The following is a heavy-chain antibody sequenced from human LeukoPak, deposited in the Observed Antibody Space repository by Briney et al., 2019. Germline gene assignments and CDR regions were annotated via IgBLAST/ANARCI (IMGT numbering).Heavy chain of an antibody. CDR1: GFTFSGSA. CDR2: IRSKANSYAT. CDR3: TRQYSGGLRIFDY. Sequence: PGGSLRLSCAASGFTFSGSAMHWVRQASGKGLEWVGRIRSKANSYATAYAASVKGRFTISRDDSKNTAYLQMNSLKTEDTAVYYCTRQYSGGLRIFDYWGQGTLVTVSS. D-gene: IGHD6-19*01. J-gene: IGHJ4*02. V-gene: IGHV3-73*01.